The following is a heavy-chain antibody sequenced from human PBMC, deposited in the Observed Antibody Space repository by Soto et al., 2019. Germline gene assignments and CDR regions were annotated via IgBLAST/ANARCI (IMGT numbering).Heavy chain of an antibody. J-gene: IGHJ6*02. CDR3: TTGAVYGDYYYGMDV. V-gene: IGHV3-15*01. CDR1: GFTFSNAW. D-gene: IGHD4-17*01. Sequence: GGSLRLSCAASGFTFSNAWMSWVRQAPGKGLEWVGRIKSKTDGGTTDYAAPVKGRFTISRDDSKNTLYLQMNSLKTEDTAVYYCTTGAVYGDYYYGMDVWGQGTTVTVSS. CDR2: IKSKTDGGTT.